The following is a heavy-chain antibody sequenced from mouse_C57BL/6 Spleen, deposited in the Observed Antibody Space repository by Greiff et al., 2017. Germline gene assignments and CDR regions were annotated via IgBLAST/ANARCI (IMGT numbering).Heavy chain of an antibody. CDR3: AREDYYGIYFDD. CDR1: GYAFTSSW. Sequence: QVQLQQSGPELVKPGASVKISCKASGYAFTSSWMNWVKQRPGQGLEWIGRIYPGDGDTNYNGKFKGKATLTADKSSSTAYMQLSSLTSEDSAVYFCAREDYYGIYFDDWGQGTTLTVSS. CDR2: IYPGDGDT. V-gene: IGHV1-82*01. D-gene: IGHD1-1*01. J-gene: IGHJ2*01.